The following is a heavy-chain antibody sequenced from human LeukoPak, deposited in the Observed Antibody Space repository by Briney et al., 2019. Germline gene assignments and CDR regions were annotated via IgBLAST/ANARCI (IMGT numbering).Heavy chain of an antibody. Sequence: GGSLRLSCAASGFSFEDHAMQWVRQVPGKGLEWVSGISWNSVSIGYAKSVQGRFIISRDNARSSLYLQMNSLRPEDTAFYYCIKDMDPTLTKSPGYFDKWGQGTMVTVPS. D-gene: IGHD1-14*01. CDR3: IKDMDPTLTKSPGYFDK. J-gene: IGHJ3*02. V-gene: IGHV3-9*01. CDR2: ISWNSVSI. CDR1: GFSFEDHA.